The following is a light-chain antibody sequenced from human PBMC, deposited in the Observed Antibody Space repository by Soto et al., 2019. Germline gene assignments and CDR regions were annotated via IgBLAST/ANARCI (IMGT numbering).Light chain of an antibody. J-gene: IGKJ5*01. CDR2: GTS. CDR1: QSASTN. CDR3: QHYNSWPRIA. V-gene: IGKV3-15*01. Sequence: EIVLTQSPVTLSVSPGERATLFCRASQSASTNLAWYQHKPGQAPRLLIYGTSTRATAIPARFSGSGSGTEFTLTITSLESEDFAVYYCQHYNSWPRIAFGPGTRLEIK.